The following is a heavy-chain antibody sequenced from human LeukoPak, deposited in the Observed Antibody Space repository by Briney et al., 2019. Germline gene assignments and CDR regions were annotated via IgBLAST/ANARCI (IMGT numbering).Heavy chain of an antibody. J-gene: IGHJ5*02. CDR1: GGSFSGYC. CDR3: ASLYYDFWSGQKGNWFDP. D-gene: IGHD3-3*01. V-gene: IGHV4-34*01. CDR2: INHSGST. Sequence: SETLSLTCAVYGGSFSGYCWSWIRQPPGKGLEWIGEINHSGSTNYNPSLKSRVTISVDTSKNQFSLKLSSVTAADTAVYYCASLYYDFWSGQKGNWFDPWGQGTLVTVSS.